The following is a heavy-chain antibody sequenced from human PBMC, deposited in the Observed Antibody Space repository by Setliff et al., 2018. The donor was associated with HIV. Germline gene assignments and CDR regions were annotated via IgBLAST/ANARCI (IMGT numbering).Heavy chain of an antibody. J-gene: IGHJ5*02. CDR1: GFTFSSYW. Sequence: GGSLRLSCAVSGFTFSSYWMHWVRQVPGKGLVWVSRINSDGSSTTYADSVKGRFTISRDNAKNTLYLQMNSLRAEDTAVYYCARDSRYSYGYNWFDPWGQGTLVTVSS. CDR3: ARDSRYSYGYNWFDP. CDR2: INSDGSST. D-gene: IGHD5-18*01. V-gene: IGHV3-74*03.